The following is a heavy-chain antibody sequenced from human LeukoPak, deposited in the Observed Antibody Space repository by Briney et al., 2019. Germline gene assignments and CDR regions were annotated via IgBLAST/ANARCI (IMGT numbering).Heavy chain of an antibody. CDR3: ARVSGYRSRRNYYYYMDV. V-gene: IGHV4-61*02. J-gene: IGHJ6*03. CDR1: GGSISSGSYY. D-gene: IGHD5-24*01. Sequence: SQTLSLTCTVSGGSISSGSYYWSWIRQPAGKGLEWIGRIYTSGSTNYNPSLKSRVTISVDTSKNQFSLKLSSVTAADTAVYYCARVSGYRSRRNYYYYMDVWGKGTTVTVSS. CDR2: IYTSGST.